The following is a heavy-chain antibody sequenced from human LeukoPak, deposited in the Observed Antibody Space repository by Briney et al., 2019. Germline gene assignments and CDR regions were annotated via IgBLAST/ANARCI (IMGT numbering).Heavy chain of an antibody. J-gene: IGHJ6*02. D-gene: IGHD3-22*01. CDR2: ISGSGGST. Sequence: GSLRLSCAASGFTFGSYAMSWVRHAPGKGLEWVSGISGSGGSTYYADSVKGRFTVSRDNSKNTLYLQMNSLRAEDTAVYYCAKGDYDSSGYYYNSYGMDVWGQGTTVTVSS. CDR1: GFTFGSYA. CDR3: AKGDYDSSGYYYNSYGMDV. V-gene: IGHV3-23*01.